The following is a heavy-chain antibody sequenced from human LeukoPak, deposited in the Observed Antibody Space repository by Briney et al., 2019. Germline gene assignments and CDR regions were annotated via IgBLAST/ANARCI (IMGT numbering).Heavy chain of an antibody. D-gene: IGHD3-10*01. V-gene: IGHV3-30*04. CDR1: GFTFSSYA. CDR3: ARAVSRAVLSWFDP. J-gene: IGHJ5*02. CDR2: ISYDGSNK. Sequence: GSLRLSCAASGFTFSSYAMHWVRQAPGKGLEWVAVISYDGSNKYYADSVKGRFTISRDNSKNTLYLQMNSLRAEDTAVYYCARAVSRAVLSWFDPWGQGTLVTVSS.